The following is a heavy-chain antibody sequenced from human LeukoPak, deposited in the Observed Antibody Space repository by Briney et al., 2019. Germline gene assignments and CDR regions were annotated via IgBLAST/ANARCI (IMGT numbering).Heavy chain of an antibody. CDR2: ISSSSSYI. Sequence: GGSLRLSCAASGFTFSSYSMNWVRQAPGKGLEWASSISSSSSYIYYADSVKGRFTISRDNAKNSLYLQMNSLRAEDTAVYYCARIGGYYGSFIWGQGTLVTVSS. CDR3: ARIGGYYGSFI. D-gene: IGHD3-10*01. J-gene: IGHJ4*02. V-gene: IGHV3-21*01. CDR1: GFTFSSYS.